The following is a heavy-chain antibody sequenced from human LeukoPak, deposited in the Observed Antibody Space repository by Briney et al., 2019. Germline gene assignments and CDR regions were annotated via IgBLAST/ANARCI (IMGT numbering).Heavy chain of an antibody. CDR3: ARDLRSWYDILTGYYYYYYMDV. CDR1: GGTFSSYA. Sequence: GASVKVSCKASGGTFSSYAISWVRQAPGQGLEWMGRIIPIFGTANYAQKFQGRGTITTDESTSTAYMELSSLRSEDTAVYYCARDLRSWYDILTGYYYYYYMDVWGKGTTVTVSS. CDR2: IIPIFGTA. V-gene: IGHV1-69*05. J-gene: IGHJ6*03. D-gene: IGHD3-9*01.